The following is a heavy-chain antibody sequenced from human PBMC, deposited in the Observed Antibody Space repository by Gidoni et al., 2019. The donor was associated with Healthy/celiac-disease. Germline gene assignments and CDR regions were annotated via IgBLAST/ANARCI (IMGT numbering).Heavy chain of an antibody. J-gene: IGHJ4*02. CDR1: GGSSCGSY. Sequence: QVQLQHSGAGLLTPSATLSLPCAVYGGSSCGSYWSWIRQPPGKGLEWIGEINHSGSTNYNPSLKSRVTISVDTSKNQFSLKLSSVTAADTAVYYCARGKSYRGVVSRWGYYFDYWGQGTLVTVSS. CDR3: ARGKSYRGVVSRWGYYFDY. V-gene: IGHV4-34*01. D-gene: IGHD3-3*01. CDR2: INHSGST.